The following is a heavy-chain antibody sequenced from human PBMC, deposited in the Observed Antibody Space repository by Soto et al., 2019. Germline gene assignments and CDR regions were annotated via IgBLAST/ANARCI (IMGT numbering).Heavy chain of an antibody. V-gene: IGHV1-18*01. CDR3: ARDKVGTAADF. CDR2: ITGSTGGT. J-gene: IGHJ4*02. D-gene: IGHD2-21*02. CDR1: GYTFTNYG. Sequence: QVYLVQSGVEVQKPGASVKVSCKASGYTFTNYGVSWVRQAPGQGLEWMGWITGSTGGTNYAQKFQDRFAMTTDTSTDTAYMELRSLRADDTAVYYCARDKVGTAADFWGQGTLVTVSS.